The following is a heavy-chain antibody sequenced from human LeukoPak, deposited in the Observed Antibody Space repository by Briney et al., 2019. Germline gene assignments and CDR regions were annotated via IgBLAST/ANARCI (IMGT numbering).Heavy chain of an antibody. Sequence: GGSLRLSCAASGFTFSNSAVSWVREAPGKGVEWVAVIWYDGSNKYYADSVKGRFTISRDNSKNTLYLQMNSLRAEDTAVYYCAREIPEAEIGGDYWGQGTLVTVSS. V-gene: IGHV3-33*08. D-gene: IGHD3-16*01. CDR3: AREIPEAEIGGDY. CDR2: IWYDGSNK. CDR1: GFTFSNSA. J-gene: IGHJ4*02.